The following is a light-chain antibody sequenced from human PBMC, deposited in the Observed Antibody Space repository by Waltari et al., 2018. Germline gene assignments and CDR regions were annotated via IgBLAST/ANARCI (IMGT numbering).Light chain of an antibody. CDR1: QSISSY. CDR3: QQSYNLSRT. CDR2: AAS. Sequence: DIQMTQSPSSLSASVGDRVTITCRASQSISSYLNWYQQKPGKAPKLLIYAASSLQSGVPSRFGGSGSGTDFTLTISSLQPEDFATYYCQQSYNLSRTFGQGTKVEIK. J-gene: IGKJ1*01. V-gene: IGKV1-39*01.